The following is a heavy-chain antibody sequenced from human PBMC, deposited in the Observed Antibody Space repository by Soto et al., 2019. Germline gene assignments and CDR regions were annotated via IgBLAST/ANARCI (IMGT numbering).Heavy chain of an antibody. CDR1: GGTFSSYA. D-gene: IGHD3-22*01. CDR2: IIPIFGTA. J-gene: IGHJ4*02. CDR3: ARVDSYYYDSSGYWNY. Sequence: QVQLVQSGAEVKKPGSSVKVSCKASGGTFSSYAISWVRQAPGQGLEWMGGIIPIFGTANYAQKFQGRVTITEDESTSTAYMELSSLRSEDTSVYYCARVDSYYYDSSGYWNYWGPGTLVTVSS. V-gene: IGHV1-69*01.